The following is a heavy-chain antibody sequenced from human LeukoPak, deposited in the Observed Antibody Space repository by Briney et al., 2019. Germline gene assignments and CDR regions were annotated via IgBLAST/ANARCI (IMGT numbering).Heavy chain of an antibody. V-gene: IGHV3-9*03. CDR2: ISWNSCSI. CDR1: GFTLDDYA. J-gene: IGHJ3*02. D-gene: IGHD1-26*01. Sequence: PGRSLRLSCAASGFTLDDYAMHWVRQAPGKGLEGVSDISWNSCSIVYADSVKGRFTISRDNAKNSLYLQMNSLRAEDMALYYCAKDIWFGGMVGSYYGAAFDIWGQGTMVTVSP. CDR3: AKDIWFGGMVGSYYGAAFDI.